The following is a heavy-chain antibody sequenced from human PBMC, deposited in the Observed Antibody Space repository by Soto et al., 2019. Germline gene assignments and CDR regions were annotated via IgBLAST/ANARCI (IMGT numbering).Heavy chain of an antibody. CDR2: TRNKANSYTT. Sequence: EVQLVESGGGLVQPGGSLRLSCAASGFTFSDHYMDWVRQAPGKGLEWVGRTRNKANSYTTEYAASVKGRFTISRDDSKNSLYLQINSLKTEDTAVYYCARGGRELYYYYGMDVWGQGTTVTVSS. D-gene: IGHD1-26*01. V-gene: IGHV3-72*01. CDR3: ARGGRELYYYYGMDV. CDR1: GFTFSDHY. J-gene: IGHJ6*02.